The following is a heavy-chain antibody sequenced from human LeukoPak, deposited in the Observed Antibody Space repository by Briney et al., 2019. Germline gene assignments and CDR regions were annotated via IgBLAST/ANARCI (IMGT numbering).Heavy chain of an antibody. J-gene: IGHJ4*02. V-gene: IGHV3-48*04. Sequence: GGSLRLSCAASGFTFSSYWMSWVRQAPGKGLEWVSYISSSGSTIYYADSVKGRFTISRDNAKNSLYLQMNSLRAEDTAVYYCARDRLHYGEYEKTFDYWGQGTLVSVSS. CDR3: ARDRLHYGEYEKTFDY. CDR2: ISSSGSTI. D-gene: IGHD4-17*01. CDR1: GFTFSSYW.